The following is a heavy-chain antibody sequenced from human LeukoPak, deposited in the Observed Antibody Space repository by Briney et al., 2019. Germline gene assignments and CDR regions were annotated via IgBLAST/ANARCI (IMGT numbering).Heavy chain of an antibody. CDR1: GGSISSYY. D-gene: IGHD6-13*01. J-gene: IGHJ4*02. CDR3: ASPIAAQYYFDY. CDR2: IYYSGST. V-gene: IGHV4-59*08. Sequence: PSETLSLTCTVSGGSISSYYWSWIRQPPGKGLEWIGYIYYSGSTNYNPSLKSRVTISVDTSKNQFSLKLSSVTAADTAVYYCASPIAAQYYFDYWGQGTLVTVSS.